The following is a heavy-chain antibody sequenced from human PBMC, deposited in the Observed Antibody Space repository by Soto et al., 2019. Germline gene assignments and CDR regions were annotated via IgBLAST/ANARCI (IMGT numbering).Heavy chain of an antibody. Sequence: EVQLVESGGGLVQPGGSLRLSCTASGFTFSSYEMNWVRQAPGKGLEWVSYISSSGSTIYYADSVKGRFTISRDNAKNSLYLQMNSLRAEDTAVYYCARDGPSNYDFWSGYPPRYYYYGMDVWGQGTTVTVSS. CDR2: ISSSGSTI. CDR1: GFTFSSYE. J-gene: IGHJ6*02. D-gene: IGHD3-3*01. V-gene: IGHV3-48*03. CDR3: ARDGPSNYDFWSGYPPRYYYYGMDV.